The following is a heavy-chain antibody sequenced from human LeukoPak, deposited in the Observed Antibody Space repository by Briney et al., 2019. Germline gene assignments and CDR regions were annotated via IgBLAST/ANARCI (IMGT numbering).Heavy chain of an antibody. J-gene: IGHJ5*02. CDR2: ISGSGGST. CDR1: GFDFSSYA. D-gene: IGHD6-13*01. V-gene: IGHV3-23*01. CDR3: AKDHSQAKYSITWKFDP. Sequence: GGSLRLSCTASGFDFSSYAMSWVRQAPGKGLEWVSVISGSGGSTYHADSVKGRFTISRDNSKNTLYLQMNSLRAEDTALYYCAKDHSQAKYSITWKFDPWGQGTLVTVSS.